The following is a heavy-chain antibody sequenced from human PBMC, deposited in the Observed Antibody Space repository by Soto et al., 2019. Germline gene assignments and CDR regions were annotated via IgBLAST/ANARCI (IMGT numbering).Heavy chain of an antibody. J-gene: IGHJ4*02. CDR1: GGTFSSYA. V-gene: IGHV1-69*13. CDR2: IIPIFGTA. Sequence: ASVKVSCKASGGTFSSYAISWVRQAPGQGLEWMGGIIPIFGTANYAQKFQGRVTITADESTSTAYMELSSLRSEDTAVYYCARVETYYYDSSGYFDYWGQGTLVTVS. CDR3: ARVETYYYDSSGYFDY. D-gene: IGHD3-22*01.